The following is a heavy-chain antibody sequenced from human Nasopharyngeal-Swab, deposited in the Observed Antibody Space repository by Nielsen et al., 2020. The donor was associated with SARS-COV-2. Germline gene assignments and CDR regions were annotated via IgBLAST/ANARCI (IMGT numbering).Heavy chain of an antibody. J-gene: IGHJ6*03. V-gene: IGHV3-30*02. CDR3: AKDHKMDSGGGVGYMDV. CDR2: IRYDGFNQ. D-gene: IGHD3-16*01. CDR1: GFTFSSYG. Sequence: GESLKISCAASGFTFSSYGMHWVRQAPGEGLEWVAFIRYDGFNQHYADSVKGRFSISRDSFENTLYLQLNSLRADDTAVYYCAKDHKMDSGGGVGYMDVWGKGTTVTVSS.